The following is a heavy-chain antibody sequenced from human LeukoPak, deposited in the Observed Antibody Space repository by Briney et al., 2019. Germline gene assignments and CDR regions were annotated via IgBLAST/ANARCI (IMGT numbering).Heavy chain of an antibody. CDR1: GFTFSSYW. J-gene: IGHJ4*02. Sequence: GGSLRLSCAASGFTFSSYWMSWVRPAQGTGLEWVANIKQDGSEKYYVDSVKGRFTISRDNAKNSLYLQMNSLRAEDTAVYYCARSLRYFDWLHTSYYFDYWGQGTLVTVSS. D-gene: IGHD3-9*01. CDR2: IKQDGSEK. CDR3: ARSLRYFDWLHTSYYFDY. V-gene: IGHV3-7*01.